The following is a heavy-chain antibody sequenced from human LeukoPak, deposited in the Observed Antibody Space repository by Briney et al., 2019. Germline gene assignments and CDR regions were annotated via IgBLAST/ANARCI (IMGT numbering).Heavy chain of an antibody. CDR2: INPSSGGT. D-gene: IGHD3-22*01. Sequence: ASVMVSCKASGYTFTDHHMHWVRQAPGQGLEWMGWINPSSGGTDYAQRFQGRVTLTRDTSISTAYIELSRLRPDDTAVYYCARDYYENSGYFSDYWGQGTLVTVSS. V-gene: IGHV1-2*02. CDR1: GYTFTDHH. CDR3: ARDYYENSGYFSDY. J-gene: IGHJ4*02.